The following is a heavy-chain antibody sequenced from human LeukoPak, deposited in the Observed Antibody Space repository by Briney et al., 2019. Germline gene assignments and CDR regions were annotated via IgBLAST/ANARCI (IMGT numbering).Heavy chain of an antibody. CDR2: INHSGST. V-gene: IGHV4-34*01. J-gene: IGHJ4*02. CDR3: ARDGYIYSSGYYYFDY. D-gene: IGHD3-22*01. Sequence: PSETLSLTCGVYGGSLSGYYWSWIRQPPEKGLEWIGEINHSGSTNYNPSLKSRVTISADTSKNQFSLKLSSVTAADTAVYYCARDGYIYSSGYYYFDYWGQGTLVTVSS. CDR1: GGSLSGYY.